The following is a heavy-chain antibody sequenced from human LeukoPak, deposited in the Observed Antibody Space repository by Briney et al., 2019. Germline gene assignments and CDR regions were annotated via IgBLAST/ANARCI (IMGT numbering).Heavy chain of an antibody. CDR2: IYYRRST. J-gene: IGHJ5*02. D-gene: IGHD2-15*01. CDR1: GGSISSSYYY. CDR3: ARAVIVVAAATQRNWFDP. V-gene: IGHV4-39*07. Sequence: SETLSLTCTVSGGSISSSYYYWGWIRQPPGKGLQWIGNIYYRRSTYYNPSLKSRVTISVDTSKNQFSLKLSSVTAADTAIYYCARAVIVVAAATQRNWFDPWGQGTLVTVSS.